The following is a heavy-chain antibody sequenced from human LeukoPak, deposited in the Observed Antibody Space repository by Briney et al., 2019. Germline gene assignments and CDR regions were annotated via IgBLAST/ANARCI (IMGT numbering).Heavy chain of an antibody. J-gene: IGHJ4*02. V-gene: IGHV3-53*01. CDR2: IYSCGST. CDR1: GFTVSSNY. Sequence: PGGSLRLSCAASGFTVSSNYMSWVRQAPGKGLEWVSVIYSCGSTYYADSVKGRFTISRDNSKNTLYLQMNSLRAEDTAVYYCARDTGYSSGFDYWGQGTLVTVSS. CDR3: ARDTGYSSGFDY. D-gene: IGHD6-19*01.